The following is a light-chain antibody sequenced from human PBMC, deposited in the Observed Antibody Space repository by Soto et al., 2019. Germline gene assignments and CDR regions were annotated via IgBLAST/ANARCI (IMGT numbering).Light chain of an antibody. CDR2: DAS. Sequence: DIQMTQSPSTLSASVGDRVTITCRASQSISSWLAWYQKKPGKAPKLLIYDASSLESGVPSRFSGSGSGTEFTLTISSLQPDDFATYYCQQYNSYSRTLGQGPKADIK. CDR1: QSISSW. J-gene: IGKJ1*01. V-gene: IGKV1-5*01. CDR3: QQYNSYSRT.